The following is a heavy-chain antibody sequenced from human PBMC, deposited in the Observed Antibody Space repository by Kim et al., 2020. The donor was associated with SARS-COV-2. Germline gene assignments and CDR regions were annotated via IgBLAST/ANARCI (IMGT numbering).Heavy chain of an antibody. V-gene: IGHV4-31*02. Sequence: PSLKSRVTRSVDPSKNQFSLKLSSVTAADTAVYYCARMERDGYNPPAFDIWGQGTMVTVSS. D-gene: IGHD5-12*01. J-gene: IGHJ3*02. CDR3: ARMERDGYNPPAFDI.